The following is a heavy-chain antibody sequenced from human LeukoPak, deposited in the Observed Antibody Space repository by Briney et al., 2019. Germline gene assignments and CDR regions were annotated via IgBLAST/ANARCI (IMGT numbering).Heavy chain of an antibody. D-gene: IGHD6-19*01. J-gene: IGHJ4*02. CDR1: GGSISSYY. CDR2: IYYSGST. Sequence: PSETLSLTCTVSGGSISSYYWSRIRQPPGKGLEWIGYIYYSGSTNYNPSLKSRVTISVDTSKNQFSLKLSCVTAADTAEYYCARVVAGTLDYWGQGTLVTVSS. V-gene: IGHV4-59*01. CDR3: ARVVAGTLDY.